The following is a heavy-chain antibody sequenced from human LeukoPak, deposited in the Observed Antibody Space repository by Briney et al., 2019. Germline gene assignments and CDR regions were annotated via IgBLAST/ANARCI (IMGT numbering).Heavy chain of an antibody. CDR2: IIPIFATA. J-gene: IGHJ3*02. CDR3: ATYPLRYCGGDCEDAFDI. V-gene: IGHV1-69*13. CDR1: GGTFSSYA. Sequence: GASVKVSCKASGGTFSSYAISWVRQAPGQGLEWMGGIIPIFATANYAQKFQGRVTITADESTSTAYMELSSLRSEDTAVYYCATYPLRYCGGDCEDAFDIWGQGTMVTVSS. D-gene: IGHD2-21*02.